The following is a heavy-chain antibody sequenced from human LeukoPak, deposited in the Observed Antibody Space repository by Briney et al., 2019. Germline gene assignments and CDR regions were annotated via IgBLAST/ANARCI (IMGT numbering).Heavy chain of an antibody. D-gene: IGHD4-17*01. V-gene: IGHV4-4*07. J-gene: IGHJ4*02. CDR2: ISTGGSI. CDR3: ARDQGDYGDHRYFDY. Sequence: SETLSLTCTVSGGSINTYCWSWIRQPAGKGLEWSGRISTGGSINFNPSLESRVTMSVDTSKKQFSLRLSSVTAADTAVYYCARDQGDYGDHRYFDYWGQGTLVTVSS. CDR1: GGSINTYC.